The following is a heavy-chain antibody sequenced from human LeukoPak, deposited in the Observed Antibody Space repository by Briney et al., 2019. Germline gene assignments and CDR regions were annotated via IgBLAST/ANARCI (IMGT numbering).Heavy chain of an antibody. D-gene: IGHD4-23*01. J-gene: IGHJ4*02. CDR2: IYPADSDT. V-gene: IGHV5-51*01. CDR1: GYSINNYW. Sequence: GESLKISCKGSGYSINNYWIGWVRQMPGKGLEWMGIIYPADSDTRYSPSFQGQVTISADKSISTAFLQWSSLKASDTAMYFCARGNGGYWHYYLDYWGKGMLVTVSS. CDR3: ARGNGGYWHYYLDY.